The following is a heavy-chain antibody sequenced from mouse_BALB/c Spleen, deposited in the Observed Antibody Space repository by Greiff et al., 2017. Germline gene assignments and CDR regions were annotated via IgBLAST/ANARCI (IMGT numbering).Heavy chain of an antibody. CDR2: ISSGSSTI. V-gene: IGHV5-17*02. CDR3: ARGYDGYSWFAY. J-gene: IGHJ3*01. Sequence: EVKVVESGGGLVQPGGSRKLSCAASGFTFSSFGMHWVRQAPEKGLEWVAYISSGSSTIYYADTVKGRFTISRDKPKNTLFLQMTSLRSEDTAMYYCARGYDGYSWFAYWGQGTLVTVSA. D-gene: IGHD2-3*01. CDR1: GFTFSSFG.